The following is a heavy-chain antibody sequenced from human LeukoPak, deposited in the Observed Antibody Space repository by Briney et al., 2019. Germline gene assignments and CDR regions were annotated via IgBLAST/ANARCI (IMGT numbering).Heavy chain of an antibody. CDR3: SKLLAYYYYMDV. Sequence: SVKVSCKASGGTFSSYAISWVRQAPGQGLEWMGGIMPIFGTANYARKFQGRVTITADESTSTAYMELSGLRSEDTAVYYCSKLLAYYYYMDVWGKGTTVTVSS. J-gene: IGHJ6*03. V-gene: IGHV1-69*01. CDR2: IMPIFGTA. D-gene: IGHD1-1*01. CDR1: GGTFSSYA.